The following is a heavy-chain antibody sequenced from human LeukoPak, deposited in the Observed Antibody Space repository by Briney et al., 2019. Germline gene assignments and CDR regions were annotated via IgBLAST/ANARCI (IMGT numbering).Heavy chain of an antibody. CDR3: ARARYSSSHYYYMDV. Sequence: SVKVSCKASGGTFSSYAISWVRQAPGQGLEWMGRIIPILGIANYAQKFQGRVTITADKSTSAAYMELSSLRSEDTAVYYCARARYSSSHYYYMDVWGKGTTVTVSS. J-gene: IGHJ6*03. CDR2: IIPILGIA. D-gene: IGHD6-13*01. V-gene: IGHV1-69*04. CDR1: GGTFSSYA.